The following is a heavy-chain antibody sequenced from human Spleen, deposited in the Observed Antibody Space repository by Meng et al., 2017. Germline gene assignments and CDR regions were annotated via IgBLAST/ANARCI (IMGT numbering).Heavy chain of an antibody. CDR2: IWYDGSNK. J-gene: IGHJ4*02. Sequence: GGSLRLSCAASGFTVSSNYMSWVRQAPGKGLEWVAVIWYDGSNKYYADSVKGRFTISRDNSKNTLYLQMNSLRAEDTAVYYCARRAPYRGVDYWGQGTLVTVSS. CDR3: ARRAPYRGVDY. CDR1: GFTVSSNY. V-gene: IGHV3-33*08. D-gene: IGHD3-10*01.